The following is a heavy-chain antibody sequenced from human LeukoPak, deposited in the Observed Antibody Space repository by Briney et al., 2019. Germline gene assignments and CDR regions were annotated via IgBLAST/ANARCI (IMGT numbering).Heavy chain of an antibody. D-gene: IGHD6-6*01. CDR3: AKGTIAARLRLAY. Sequence: GRSLRLSCAASGFTFSSYAMHGVRQAPGKGLEWVAVISYDGSNKYYADSVKGRFTISRDNSKNTLYLQMNSLRAEDTAVYYCAKGTIAARLRLAYWGQGTLVTVSS. CDR1: GFTFSSYA. CDR2: ISYDGSNK. J-gene: IGHJ4*02. V-gene: IGHV3-30*01.